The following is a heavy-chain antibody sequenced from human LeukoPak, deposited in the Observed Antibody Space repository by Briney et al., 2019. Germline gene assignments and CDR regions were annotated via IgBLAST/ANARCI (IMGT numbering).Heavy chain of an antibody. CDR3: ARGGYCSGGSCAYAFDI. CDR1: GYTFTGYY. CDR2: INPNSCGT. D-gene: IGHD2-15*01. V-gene: IGHV1-2*02. Sequence: ASVKVSCKASGYTFTGYYMHWVRQAPGQGLEWMGWINPNSCGTNYAQKFQGRVTMTRDTSISTAYMELSRLRSDGTAVYYGARGGYCSGGSCAYAFDIWGQGTMVTVSS. J-gene: IGHJ3*02.